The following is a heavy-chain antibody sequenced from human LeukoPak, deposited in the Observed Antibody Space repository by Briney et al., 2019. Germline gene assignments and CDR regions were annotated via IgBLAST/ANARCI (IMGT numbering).Heavy chain of an antibody. CDR3: ARDCRNSGWYGTNWFDP. V-gene: IGHV7-4-1*02. Sequence: GASVKVSCKASGYTFTSYAMNWVRQAPGQGLEWMGWINTNTGNPTYAQGFTGRFVFSSDTSVSTAYLQISSLKAEDTAVYYCARDCRNSGWYGTNWFDPWGQGTLVTVSS. D-gene: IGHD6-19*01. CDR2: INTNTGNP. J-gene: IGHJ5*02. CDR1: GYTFTSYA.